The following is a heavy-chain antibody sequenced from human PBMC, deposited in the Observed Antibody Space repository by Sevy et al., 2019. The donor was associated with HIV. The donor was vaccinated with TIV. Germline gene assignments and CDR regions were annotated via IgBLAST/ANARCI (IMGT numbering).Heavy chain of an antibody. CDR3: ARRGYSYGYNYYYYMDV. V-gene: IGHV4-59*08. D-gene: IGHD5-18*01. CDR1: GGSISSYY. CDR2: IYYSGST. J-gene: IGHJ6*03. Sequence: SETLSLTCTVSGGSISSYYWSWIRQPPGKGLEWIGYIYYSGSTNYNPSLKSRVTISVDTSKNQFSLKLSSVTAADTAVYYCARRGYSYGYNYYYYMDVWGKGITVTVSS.